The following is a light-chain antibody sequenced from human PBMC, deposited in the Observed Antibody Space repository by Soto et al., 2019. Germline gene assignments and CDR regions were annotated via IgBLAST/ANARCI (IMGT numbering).Light chain of an antibody. CDR1: SSDVGGYNY. V-gene: IGLV2-14*01. CDR3: SSYTSSSTLDV. Sequence: QSVLTQPASVSGSPGQSITISCTGTSSDVGGYNYVSWYQQHPGKAPKLMIYDVSNRPSGVSNRFSGSKSGNTASLTISLLQAEDEADYYCSSYTSSSTLDVFGTGTKVTVL. CDR2: DVS. J-gene: IGLJ1*01.